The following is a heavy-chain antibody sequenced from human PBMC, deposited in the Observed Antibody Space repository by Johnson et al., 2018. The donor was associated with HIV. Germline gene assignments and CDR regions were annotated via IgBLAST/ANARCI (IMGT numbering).Heavy chain of an antibody. Sequence: VQLVESGGGLVQPGGSLRLSCAASGFTFSSYWMHWVRQAPGKGLVWVSRINSDGSSTSYADSVMGRFTISRDSSINALYLQIDTLRVEDTAVYYCARSKLHFLAPDAFAIWGQGTMVTVSS. CDR3: ARSKLHFLAPDAFAI. D-gene: IGHD3-16*01. V-gene: IGHV3-74*01. CDR2: INSDGSST. CDR1: GFTFSSYW. J-gene: IGHJ3*02.